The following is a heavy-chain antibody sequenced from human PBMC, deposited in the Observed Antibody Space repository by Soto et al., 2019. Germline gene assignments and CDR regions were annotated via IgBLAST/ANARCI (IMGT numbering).Heavy chain of an antibody. D-gene: IGHD6-13*01. J-gene: IGHJ6*02. V-gene: IGHV1-18*01. CDR1: GYTFTSYG. CDR3: ARDLSQPAAGTSSANYYYYYGMDV. Sequence: ASVKVSCKASGYTFTSYGISWVRQAPGQGLEWMGWISAYNGNTNYAQKLQGRVTMTTDTSTSTAYMELRSLRSDDTAVYYCARDLSQPAAGTSSANYYYYYGMDVWGQGTTVTVSS. CDR2: ISAYNGNT.